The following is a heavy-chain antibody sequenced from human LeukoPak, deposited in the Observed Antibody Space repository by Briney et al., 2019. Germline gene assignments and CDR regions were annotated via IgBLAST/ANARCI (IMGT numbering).Heavy chain of an antibody. CDR2: INPNSGGT. CDR3: VRGGDFWSGYYPYYYYYGMDV. Sequence: ASVKVSCKASGYTFTGYYMHWVRQAPGQGLEWMGWINPNSGGTNYAQKFQGWVTMTRDTSISTAYMELSRLRSDGTAVYYCVRGGDFWSGYYPYYYYYGMDVWGQGTTVTVSS. D-gene: IGHD3-3*01. J-gene: IGHJ6*02. V-gene: IGHV1-2*04. CDR1: GYTFTGYY.